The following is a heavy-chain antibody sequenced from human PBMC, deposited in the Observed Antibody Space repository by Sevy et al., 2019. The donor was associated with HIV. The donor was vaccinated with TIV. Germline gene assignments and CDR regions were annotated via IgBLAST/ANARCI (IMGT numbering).Heavy chain of an antibody. CDR3: AREGCTRPHDY. CDR1: GFNFNIYS. D-gene: IGHD2-8*01. CDR2: LYFGCGKI. Sequence: GGSLRLSCAVSGFNFNIYSMSWVRQAPGKGLEWVSTLYFGCGKINYEESVKGRFIISRDDSKNTLYLQMNSLRAEDTAVYFCAREGCTRPHDYWGQGTLVTVSS. V-gene: IGHV3-23*01. J-gene: IGHJ4*02.